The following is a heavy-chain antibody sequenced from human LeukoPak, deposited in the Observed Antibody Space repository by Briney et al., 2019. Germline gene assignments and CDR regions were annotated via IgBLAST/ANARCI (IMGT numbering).Heavy chain of an antibody. CDR3: ARQFATAAADTRGYFDY. Sequence: SETLSLTCTVSCGSISSSRDYWGWIRQAPGKGLEWIGSFFVSGSTHYNPSLRSRATLFVDTSKNQFSLKLTSMTAADAATYFCARQFATAAADTRGYFDYWGQGTVVAVSS. CDR2: FFVSGST. D-gene: IGHD6-25*01. CDR1: CGSISSSRDY. J-gene: IGHJ4*02. V-gene: IGHV4-39*01.